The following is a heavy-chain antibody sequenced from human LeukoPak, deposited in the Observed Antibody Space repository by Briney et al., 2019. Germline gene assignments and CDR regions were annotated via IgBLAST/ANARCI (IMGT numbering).Heavy chain of an antibody. J-gene: IGHJ5*02. CDR2: ISGRGGST. V-gene: IGHV3-23*01. CDR3: ALEGITIIAGGWFDP. Sequence: PGGSLRLSCAASGFTFSSYAMSWVRPAPGKGLEWVSAISGRGGSTYYADSVKGRFTISRDNSKNTLYLQMNSLRAEDTAVYYCALEGITIIAGGWFDPWGQGTLVTVSS. D-gene: IGHD3-3*01. CDR1: GFTFSSYA.